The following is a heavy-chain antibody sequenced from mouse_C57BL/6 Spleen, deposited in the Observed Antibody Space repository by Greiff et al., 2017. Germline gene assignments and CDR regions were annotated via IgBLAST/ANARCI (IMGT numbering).Heavy chain of an antibody. J-gene: IGHJ3*01. CDR1: GFTFSNYW. CDR3: TGFSPFAY. CDR2: IRLKSDNYAT. V-gene: IGHV6-3*01. Sequence: EVMLVESGGGLVQPGGSMKLSCVASGFTFSNYWMNWVRQSPEQGLEWVAQIRLKSDNYATHYAESVKGRFTISRDDSKSSVYLQMNNLRAEDTGIYYCTGFSPFAYWGQGTLVTVSA.